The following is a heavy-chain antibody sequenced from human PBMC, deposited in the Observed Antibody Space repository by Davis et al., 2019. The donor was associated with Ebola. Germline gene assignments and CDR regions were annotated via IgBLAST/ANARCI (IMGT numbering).Heavy chain of an antibody. Sequence: GGSLRLSCAASGFTFSSYAMSWVRQAPGKGLEWVSAISGSGGSTYYADSVKGRFTISRDNSKNTLYLQMNSLRAEDTAVYYCAKSSTYYYDSSGYYYVPPAFDYWGQGTLVTVSS. CDR3: AKSSTYYYDSSGYYYVPPAFDY. J-gene: IGHJ4*02. CDR2: ISGSGGST. D-gene: IGHD3-22*01. CDR1: GFTFSSYA. V-gene: IGHV3-23*01.